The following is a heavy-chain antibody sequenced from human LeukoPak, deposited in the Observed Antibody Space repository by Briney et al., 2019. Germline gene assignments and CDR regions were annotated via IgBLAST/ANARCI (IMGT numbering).Heavy chain of an antibody. V-gene: IGHV3-48*01. D-gene: IGHD4-17*01. CDR1: GFTFSSYS. J-gene: IGHJ4*02. CDR3: ARVGNGDYKFYYFDY. CDR2: ISSSSSTI. Sequence: GGSLRLSCAASGFTFSSYSMNWVRQAPGKGLEWVSYISSSSSTIYYADSVKGRFTISRDNAKNSLYLQMNSLRAEDTAVYYCARVGNGDYKFYYFDYWGQGTLVTVSS.